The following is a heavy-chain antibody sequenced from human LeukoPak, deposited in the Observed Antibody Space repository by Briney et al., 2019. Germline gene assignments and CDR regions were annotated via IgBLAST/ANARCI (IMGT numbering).Heavy chain of an antibody. CDR3: ARGRGATVITNFDY. CDR2: ISPGDSDT. J-gene: IGHJ4*02. Sequence: GESLKISCKSSGCTFTGYWIGWVRQMPGTGLEWMGIISPGDSDTRYSPSFQGQVTMSADKSINTAYLQWGSLKASDTAMYYCARGRGATVITNFDYWGQGTLVTVSS. CDR1: GCTFTGYW. D-gene: IGHD4-23*01. V-gene: IGHV5-51*01.